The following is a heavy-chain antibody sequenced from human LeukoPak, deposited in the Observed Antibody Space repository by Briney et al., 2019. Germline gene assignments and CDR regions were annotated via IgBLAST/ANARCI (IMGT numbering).Heavy chain of an antibody. CDR3: ARTIRDSYDLGYYLDY. CDR1: GGSISSYY. V-gene: IGHV4-59*01. D-gene: IGHD3/OR15-3a*01. Sequence: SETLSLTFTVSGGSISSYYWSWIRQPPGKGLQWIGYIYSSGSTNYNPSLKSRGTISVDTSKNQFSLKLTSVTAADTAVYYCARTIRDSYDLGYYLDYWGQGTLVTVSS. J-gene: IGHJ4*02. CDR2: IYSSGST.